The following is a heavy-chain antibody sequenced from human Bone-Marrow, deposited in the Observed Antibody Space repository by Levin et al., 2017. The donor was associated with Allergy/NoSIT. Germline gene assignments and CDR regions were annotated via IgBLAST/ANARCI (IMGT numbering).Heavy chain of an antibody. J-gene: IGHJ6*02. CDR1: GYTLTELS. CDR3: ATDLRYCSSTSCYPPSYYYYGMDV. D-gene: IGHD2-2*01. V-gene: IGHV1-24*01. Sequence: GGSLRLSCKVSGYTLTELSMHWVRQAPGKGLEWMGGFDPEDGETIYAQKFQGRVTMTEDTSTDTAYMELSSLRSEDTAVYYCATDLRYCSSTSCYPPSYYYYGMDVWGQGTTVTVSS. CDR2: FDPEDGET.